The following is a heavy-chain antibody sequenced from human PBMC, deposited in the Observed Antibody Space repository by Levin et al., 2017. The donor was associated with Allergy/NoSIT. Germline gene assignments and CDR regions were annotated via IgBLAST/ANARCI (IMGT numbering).Heavy chain of an antibody. CDR3: ARVRGLLWFGELYLDAFDI. CDR2: ISSSGSTI. Sequence: GGSLRLSCAASGFTFSDYYMSWIRQAPGKGLEWVSYISSSGSTIYYADSVKGRFTISRDNAKNSLYLQMNSLRAEDTAVYYCARVRGLLWFGELYLDAFDIWGQGTMVTVSS. D-gene: IGHD3-10*01. J-gene: IGHJ3*02. CDR1: GFTFSDYY. V-gene: IGHV3-11*01.